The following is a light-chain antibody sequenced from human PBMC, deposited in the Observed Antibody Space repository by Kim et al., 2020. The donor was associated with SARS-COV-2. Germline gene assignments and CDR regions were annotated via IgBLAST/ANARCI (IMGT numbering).Light chain of an antibody. CDR2: DNN. Sequence: GQRVTISCAGGSSNISYNNVSWYQHIPETAPKLLVYDNNKRPSGLPDRFSGYESGTSATLDITGLQTGDEGDYYSGTWDNSLSAGVFGTGTKVTVL. V-gene: IGLV1-51*01. J-gene: IGLJ1*01. CDR1: SSNISYNN. CDR3: GTWDNSLSAGV.